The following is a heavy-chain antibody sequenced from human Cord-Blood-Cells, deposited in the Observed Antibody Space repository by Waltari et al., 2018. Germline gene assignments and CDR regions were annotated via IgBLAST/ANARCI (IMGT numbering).Heavy chain of an antibody. V-gene: IGHV3-73*01. J-gene: IGHJ6*02. Sequence: QASGKGLEWVGRFRSKANSYATAYAASVKGRFTISRDDSKNTAYLQMNSLKTEDTAVYYCRSGIITMVQGVNGYYYGMDVWGQGTTVTVSS. D-gene: IGHD3-10*01. CDR2: FRSKANSYAT. CDR3: RSGIITMVQGVNGYYYGMDV.